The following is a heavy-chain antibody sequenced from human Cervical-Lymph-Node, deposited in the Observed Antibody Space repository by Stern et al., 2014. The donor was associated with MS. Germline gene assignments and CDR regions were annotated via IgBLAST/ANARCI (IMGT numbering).Heavy chain of an antibody. CDR2: INPRDATT. V-gene: IGHV1-46*01. CDR3: VREGESLKNFDY. Sequence: VQLVESGAEVKEPGASVKLSCKPSGNILTRYYMHWVRQAPGQGLEWVALINPRDATTNYAQKFRGRVNMTRDTSTSTVYMELTSLRSEDTAVYYCVREGESLKNFDYWGQGTLATVSS. CDR1: GNILTRYY. J-gene: IGHJ4*02.